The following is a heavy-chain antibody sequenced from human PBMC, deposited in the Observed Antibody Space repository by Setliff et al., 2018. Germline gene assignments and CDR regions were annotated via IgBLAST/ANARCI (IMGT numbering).Heavy chain of an antibody. CDR1: GGSFSGYY. CDR2: INHSGST. D-gene: IGHD2-15*01. V-gene: IGHV4-34*01. CDR3: ARKKTVYWYYDMDV. Sequence: SETLSLTCAVYGGSFSGYYWSWIRQPPGKGLEWIGEINHSGSTNYNPSLKSRVTISVDTSKNQFSLKLSSVTAADTAVYYCARKKTVYWYYDMDVWGQGTTVTVSS. J-gene: IGHJ6*02.